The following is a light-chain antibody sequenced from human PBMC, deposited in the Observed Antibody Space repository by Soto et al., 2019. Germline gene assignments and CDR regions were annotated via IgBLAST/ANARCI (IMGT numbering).Light chain of an antibody. Sequence: EIVMTQSPATLSVSPGERATLSCRASQSVSSYLDWYQQKPCLPPRLLIYAASTRATGIPDRFSGSGSGTDFTLTISSLQSADFAVYYCQQYSNWPPLYTFGRGTKLEIK. J-gene: IGKJ2*01. V-gene: IGKV3-15*01. CDR1: QSVSSY. CDR2: AAS. CDR3: QQYSNWPPLYT.